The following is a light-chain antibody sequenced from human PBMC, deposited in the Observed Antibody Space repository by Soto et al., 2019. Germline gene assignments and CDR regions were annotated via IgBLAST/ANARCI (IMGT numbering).Light chain of an antibody. V-gene: IGKV1-5*03. CDR3: QHYNSYSEA. J-gene: IGKJ1*01. Sequence: DIQMTQSPSTLSGSVGDRVTITCRASQTISSWLAWYQQKPGKAPKLLIYKASTLKSGVPSRFSGSASGTEFTLTIRSMQPDDFATYYCQHYNSYSEAFGQWTK. CDR1: QTISSW. CDR2: KAS.